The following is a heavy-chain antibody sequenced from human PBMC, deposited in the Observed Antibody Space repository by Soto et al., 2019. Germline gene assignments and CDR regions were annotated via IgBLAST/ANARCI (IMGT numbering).Heavy chain of an antibody. CDR1: GDSVSSNTAA. J-gene: IGHJ4*02. V-gene: IGHV6-1*01. D-gene: IGHD2-15*01. Sequence: QVPLQQSGPGLVKPSQTLSLTCAISGDSVSSNTAAWNWIRSSPSRVLEWLGRTYYRSNWRHHAAVSVTSRITLIPDTSKNQFSLQVKCVAPDDTGVYFCARGGAGSGFALWGQGALVTVSS. CDR2: TYYRSNWRH. CDR3: ARGGAGSGFAL.